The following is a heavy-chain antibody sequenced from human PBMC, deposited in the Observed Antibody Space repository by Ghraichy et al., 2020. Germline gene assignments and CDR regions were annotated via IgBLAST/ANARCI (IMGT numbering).Heavy chain of an antibody. CDR2: IYSGGST. J-gene: IGHJ4*02. D-gene: IGHD3-10*01. Sequence: GESLNISCAASGFTVSSNYMSWVRQAPGKGLEWVSVIYSGGSTYYADSVKGRFTISRDNSKNTLYLQMNSLRAEDTAVYYCARVVRYYFDYWGQGTLVTVSS. V-gene: IGHV3-53*01. CDR3: ARVVRYYFDY. CDR1: GFTVSSNY.